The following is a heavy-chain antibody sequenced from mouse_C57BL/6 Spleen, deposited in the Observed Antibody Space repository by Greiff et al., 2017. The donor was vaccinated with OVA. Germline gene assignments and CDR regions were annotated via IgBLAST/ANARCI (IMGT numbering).Heavy chain of an antibody. V-gene: IGHV1-18*01. CDR1: GYTFTDYN. D-gene: IGHD1-3*01. CDR2: LNPTNGGP. Sequence: EVQLQESGPELVKPGASVKIPCKASGYTFTDYNMDWVKPSHGKSLEWIGDLNPTNGGPNYNQKFKGKATLSVDNSSSNAYMELRGLTSEYTAVYYCARRGSSLDYWGQGTTRTVSS. CDR3: ARRGSSLDY. J-gene: IGHJ2*01.